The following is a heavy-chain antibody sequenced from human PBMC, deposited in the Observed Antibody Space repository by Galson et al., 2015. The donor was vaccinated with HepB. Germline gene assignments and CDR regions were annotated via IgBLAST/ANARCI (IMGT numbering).Heavy chain of an antibody. J-gene: IGHJ4*02. D-gene: IGHD1-14*01. CDR2: ISAYNDNT. V-gene: IGHV1-18*04. CDR3: ARGEGISGTTEADY. CDR1: GYTFTSYG. Sequence: SVKVSCKASGYTFTSYGISWMRQAPGQGLEWMGWISAYNDNTNFAQKLQGRVTMTTDTSTSTAYMELRSLRSDDTAVYYCARGEGISGTTEADYWGQGTLVTVSS.